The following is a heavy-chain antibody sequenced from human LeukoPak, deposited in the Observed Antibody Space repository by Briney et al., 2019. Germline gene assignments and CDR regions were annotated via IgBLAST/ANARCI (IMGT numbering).Heavy chain of an antibody. D-gene: IGHD6-6*01. V-gene: IGHV3-30*02. J-gene: IGHJ6*03. CDR1: GFTFSSYG. CDR2: IRYDGSNK. CDR3: AKASSPYYYYYMDV. Sequence: GGSLRLSCAASGFTFSSYGMHWVRQAPGKGLEWVAFIRYDGSNKYYADSVKGRSTISRDNSKNTLYLQMNSLRAEDTAVYYCAKASSPYYYYYMDVWGKGTTVTVSS.